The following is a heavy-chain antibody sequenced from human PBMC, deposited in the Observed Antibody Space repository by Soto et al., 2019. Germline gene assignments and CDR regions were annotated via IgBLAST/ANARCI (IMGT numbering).Heavy chain of an antibody. J-gene: IGHJ6*04. CDR2: ISYEGSNK. Sequence: QVQLVESGGGVVQPGRSLRLSCAASGFTFSSYGMHWVRQAPGKGLEWVAVISYEGSNKYYADYVKGRFTISRDNSKNTLYLQMNSLRAEDTAVYYCAKDLLRPGRAYGMDVWGKGTTVTVSS. CDR1: GFTFSSYG. V-gene: IGHV3-30*18. CDR3: AKDLLRPGRAYGMDV.